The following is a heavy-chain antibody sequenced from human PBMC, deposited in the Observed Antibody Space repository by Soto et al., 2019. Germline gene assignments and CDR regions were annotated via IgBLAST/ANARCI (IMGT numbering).Heavy chain of an antibody. D-gene: IGHD3-22*01. CDR3: ARTSYDSSGTAADP. Sequence: QVQLQESGPGLVKPSQTLSLTCTVSGGSISGGNYYWSWIRQHPGKGLEWIGYIYYSGSTYYNPSLKSRGTISVDTSKNQFSLKLISVTAADTAVYYCARTSYDSSGTAADPWGQGTLVTVSS. J-gene: IGHJ5*02. CDR2: IYYSGST. CDR1: GGSISGGNYY. V-gene: IGHV4-31*03.